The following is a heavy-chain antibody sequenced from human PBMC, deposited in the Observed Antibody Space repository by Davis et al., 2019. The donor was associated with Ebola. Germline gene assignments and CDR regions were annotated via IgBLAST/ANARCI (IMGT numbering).Heavy chain of an antibody. Sequence: GESLKISCRTSGYSFTSYWIGWVRQMPGKGPEWMGVIYPGDSETRYSPSFQGQVTISADKSVSTAYLQWRSLRASDTAMYYCASGNLWGFDYWGQGTLVTVSS. CDR1: GYSFTSYW. CDR2: IYPGDSET. V-gene: IGHV5-51*01. D-gene: IGHD3-16*01. CDR3: ASGNLWGFDY. J-gene: IGHJ4*02.